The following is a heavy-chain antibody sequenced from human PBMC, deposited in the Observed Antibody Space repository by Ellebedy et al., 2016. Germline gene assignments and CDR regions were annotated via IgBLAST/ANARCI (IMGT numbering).Heavy chain of an antibody. D-gene: IGHD3-9*01. CDR3: ARDLWELHFDYFFDY. Sequence: GESLKISCAASGFTFSSYGVHWVRQAPGKGLEWVALIWYDGSNKYYADSVKGRFTISRDNSKNALYLQMNSLTAEDTAVYYCARDLWELHFDYFFDYWGQGTLVTVSS. CDR2: IWYDGSNK. CDR1: GFTFSSYG. V-gene: IGHV3-33*08. J-gene: IGHJ4*02.